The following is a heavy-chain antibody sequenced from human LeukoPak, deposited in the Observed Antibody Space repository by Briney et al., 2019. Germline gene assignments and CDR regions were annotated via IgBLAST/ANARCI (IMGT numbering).Heavy chain of an antibody. V-gene: IGHV4-59*07. CDR3: ARYSSSTWLAFDY. CDR1: GGSISTNY. D-gene: IGHD6-13*01. Sequence: PSFTLSLTCTVSGGSISTNYWIWIRQPPGKGLEWIGYIYYSGSTNYNPSLNSRVTISMDTSKSQFYLKLSSVTAADTAIYYCARYSSSTWLAFDYWGQGTLVTVSA. CDR2: IYYSGST. J-gene: IGHJ4*02.